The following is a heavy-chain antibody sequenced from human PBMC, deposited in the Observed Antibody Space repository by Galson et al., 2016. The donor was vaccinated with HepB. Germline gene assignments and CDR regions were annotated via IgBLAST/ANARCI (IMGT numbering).Heavy chain of an antibody. CDR2: ISGRGRTI. J-gene: IGHJ5*02. CDR1: GFTFSDYD. V-gene: IGHV3-11*01. CDR3: ARDDGDYAFDP. D-gene: IGHD4-17*01. Sequence: SLRLSCAASGFTFSDYDMTWIRQAPGKGLEWVSCISGRGRTIHYADSVKGRFTISRDNAKNSVYLQMNSLRAEDTAVYYCARDDGDYAFDPWGQGILVIASS.